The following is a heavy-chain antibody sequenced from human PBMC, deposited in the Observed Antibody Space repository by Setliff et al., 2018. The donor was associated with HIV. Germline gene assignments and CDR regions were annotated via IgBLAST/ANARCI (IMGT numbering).Heavy chain of an antibody. V-gene: IGHV4-61*02. J-gene: IGHJ4*02. CDR1: GDSISSGSYY. D-gene: IGHD6-13*01. CDR2: IYTSGST. CDR3: ARGSYSSSWYGSHFDY. Sequence: ASETLSLTCTVSGDSISSGSYYWSWIRQPAGKGLEWIGRIYTSGSTNYNPSLKSRVTISVDTSKNQFSLKLSSVTAAGAAVYYCARGSYSSSWYGSHFDYWGQGILVTVSS.